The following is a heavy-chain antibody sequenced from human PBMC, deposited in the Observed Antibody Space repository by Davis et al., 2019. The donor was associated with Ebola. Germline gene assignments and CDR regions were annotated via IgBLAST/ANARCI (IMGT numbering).Heavy chain of an antibody. CDR3: ARIRAYYYDSSGYYQYYYYYGMDV. CDR1: GFSLSTSGMC. J-gene: IGHJ6*04. Sequence: SGPTLVKPTQTLTLTCTLSGFSLSTSGMCVSWIRQPPGKALEWLALIDWDDDKYYSTSLKTRLTISKDTSKNQVVLTMTNMDPVDTATYYCARIRAYYYDSSGYYQYYYYYGMDVWGKGTTVTVSS. V-gene: IGHV2-70*01. CDR2: IDWDDDK. D-gene: IGHD3-22*01.